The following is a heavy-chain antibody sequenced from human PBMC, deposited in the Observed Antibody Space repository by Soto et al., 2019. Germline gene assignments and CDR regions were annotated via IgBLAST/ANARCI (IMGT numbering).Heavy chain of an antibody. V-gene: IGHV3-23*01. Sequence: PGGSLRLSCAASGFTFSSYSMGWVRQTPGKGLEWVSSISVSADRTYYADSVKGRFTISRDNSKNTLFLQLNSLRAEDTALYYCARVKRGPLGIFDFWGQGTPVTVSS. CDR1: GFTFSSYS. D-gene: IGHD1-1*01. CDR2: ISVSADRT. CDR3: ARVKRGPLGIFDF. J-gene: IGHJ4*02.